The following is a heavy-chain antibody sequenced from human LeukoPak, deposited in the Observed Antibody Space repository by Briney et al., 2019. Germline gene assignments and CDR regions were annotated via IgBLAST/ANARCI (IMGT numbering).Heavy chain of an antibody. CDR3: ARDLGWLRLAGSPDY. J-gene: IGHJ4*02. D-gene: IGHD5-12*01. CDR2: ISSSSSYI. CDR1: GFTFSSYS. Sequence: GGSLRLSCAASGFTFSSYSMNWVRQAPGKGLEWVSSISSSSSYIYYADSVKGRFTISRDNAKNSLYLQMNSLRAEDTAVYYCARDLGWLRLAGSPDYRGQGTLVTVSS. V-gene: IGHV3-21*01.